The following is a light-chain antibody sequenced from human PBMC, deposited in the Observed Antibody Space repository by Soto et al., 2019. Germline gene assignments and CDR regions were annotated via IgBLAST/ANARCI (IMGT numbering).Light chain of an antibody. CDR1: QSVSSN. J-gene: IGKJ2*01. CDR3: QQYNGWPPYT. Sequence: ETVMTQSPATLSVSPGERVTLSCRASQSVSSNLAWYQQKRGQAPRLLIYGASTRASGFPARFSGSGSGTEFTLTISSLQSEDFAIYYCQQYNGWPPYTFGQGTKVDIK. V-gene: IGKV3-15*01. CDR2: GAS.